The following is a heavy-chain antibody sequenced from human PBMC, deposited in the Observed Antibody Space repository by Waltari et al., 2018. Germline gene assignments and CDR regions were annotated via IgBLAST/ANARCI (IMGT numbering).Heavy chain of an antibody. CDR2: ISDDGGRK. V-gene: IGHV3-30*01. J-gene: IGHJ5*02. D-gene: IGHD2-2*01. Sequence: QVQLAESGGGVVQPGTSLRLSCETSGFTFSSFSIHWVRQAPGKGLERRSGISDDGGRKRYADSVKGRFTISRDNSRNTLHLQMNSLRGDDTALYYCARWDCGSTTCTVVAWGQGTLVTASS. CDR3: ARWDCGSTTCTVVA. CDR1: GFTFSSFS.